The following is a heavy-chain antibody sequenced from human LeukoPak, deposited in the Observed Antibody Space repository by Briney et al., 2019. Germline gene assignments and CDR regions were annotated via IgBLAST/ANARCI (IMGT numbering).Heavy chain of an antibody. CDR3: AKDRCSNGVGCYYYYMDV. CDR2: IQYDGSNQ. J-gene: IGHJ6*03. D-gene: IGHD2-8*01. Sequence: GGSLRLSCAATGFTFRSYGMLWVRQAPGKGLEGVSYIQYDGSNQQYADSVKGRFSISRHSSKNILHLQMNSLRAEDTAVYYCAKDRCSNGVGCYYYYMDVWGKGTTVTISS. CDR1: GFTFRSYG. V-gene: IGHV3-30*02.